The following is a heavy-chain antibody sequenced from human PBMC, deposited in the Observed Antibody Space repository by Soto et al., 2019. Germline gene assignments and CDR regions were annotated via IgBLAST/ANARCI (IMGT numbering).Heavy chain of an antibody. CDR2: IYYSGST. J-gene: IGHJ5*02. CDR3: ARQGVTMVRGVIYWFDP. D-gene: IGHD3-10*01. CDR1: GGSISSSSYY. V-gene: IGHV4-39*01. Sequence: SETLSLTCTVSGGSISSSSYYWGWIRQPPGKGLEWIGSIYYSGSTYYNPSLKSRVTISVDTSKNQFSLKLSSVTAADTAVYYCARQGVTMVRGVIYWFDPWGQGTLVTVSS.